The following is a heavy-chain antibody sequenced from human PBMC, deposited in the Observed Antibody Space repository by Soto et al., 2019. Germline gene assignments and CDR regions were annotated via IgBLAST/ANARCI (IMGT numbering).Heavy chain of an antibody. J-gene: IGHJ4*02. D-gene: IGHD3-3*01. CDR2: IRNKANNYAT. Sequence: EVQLVESGGGLVQPGGSLKLSCAASGFTFSGSAMHWVRQASGKGLEWVGRIRNKANNYATAYAVSVKGRFTISRDDSRKTAYLQMNSLKTEDTAVYYCARGVYVFWSGHPKGLDYWGQGTVVSVSS. V-gene: IGHV3-73*02. CDR3: ARGVYVFWSGHPKGLDY. CDR1: GFTFSGSA.